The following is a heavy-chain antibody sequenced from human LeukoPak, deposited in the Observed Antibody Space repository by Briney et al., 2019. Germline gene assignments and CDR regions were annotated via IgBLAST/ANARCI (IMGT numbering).Heavy chain of an antibody. D-gene: IGHD3-22*01. CDR3: ARAQNYYDSSGPLGY. J-gene: IGHJ4*02. V-gene: IGHV4-59*08. Sequence: PSETLSLTCTVSGGSIGSYYWGWIRQPPGKGLEWIGYIYYSGSTNYNPSLKSRVTISVDTSKNQFSLKLSSVTAADTAVYYCARAQNYYDSSGPLGYWGQGTLVTVSS. CDR1: GGSIGSYY. CDR2: IYYSGST.